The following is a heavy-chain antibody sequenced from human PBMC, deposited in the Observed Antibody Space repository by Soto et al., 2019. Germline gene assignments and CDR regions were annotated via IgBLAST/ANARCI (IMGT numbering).Heavy chain of an antibody. CDR1: GFSLSNARMG. J-gene: IGHJ5*02. CDR2: IFSNDEK. CDR3: ARITGDSRYQLPTGLWFDP. V-gene: IGHV2-26*01. Sequence: QVTLKESGPVLVKPTETLTLTCTVSGFSLSNARMGVSWIRQPPGKALEWLADIFSNDEKSYSTSLKSRLTISKDTSKSQVVLTMTNMDPVDTATYYCARITGDSRYQLPTGLWFDPGGQGTLVTVSS. D-gene: IGHD2-2*01.